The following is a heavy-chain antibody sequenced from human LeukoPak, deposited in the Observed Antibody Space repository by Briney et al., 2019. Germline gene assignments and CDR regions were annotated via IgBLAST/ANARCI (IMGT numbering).Heavy chain of an antibody. D-gene: IGHD3-10*01. Sequence: GGSLRLSCVASGFIFSDYSMDWVRQAPGKGLEWVSAVSNRGGSTYYADSVKGRFTISRDNSKNTLYLQMNSLRAEDTAVYYCAKDRDPYDYGSGSYYNGVFDYWGQGALVTVSS. CDR1: GFIFSDYS. CDR3: AKDRDPYDYGSGSYYNGVFDY. J-gene: IGHJ4*02. CDR2: VSNRGGST. V-gene: IGHV3-23*01.